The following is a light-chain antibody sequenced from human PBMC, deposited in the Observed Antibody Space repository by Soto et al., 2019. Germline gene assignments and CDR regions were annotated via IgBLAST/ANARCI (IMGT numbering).Light chain of an antibody. Sequence: EIVLTQSPGTLSLSPGERATLSCRASRSVSSSFLAWYQQKPGQAPRLLIYGASSRATGIPDRFSGSGSGTDFTLTISRLEPEDFAVFYCQQYGSSPWTFGHGTKVDIK. J-gene: IGKJ1*01. CDR2: GAS. CDR3: QQYGSSPWT. V-gene: IGKV3-20*01. CDR1: RSVSSSF.